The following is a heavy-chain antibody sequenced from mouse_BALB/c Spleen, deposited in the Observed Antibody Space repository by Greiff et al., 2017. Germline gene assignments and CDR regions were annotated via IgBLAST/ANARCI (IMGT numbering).Heavy chain of an antibody. CDR1: GDSITSGY. V-gene: IGHV3-8*02. J-gene: IGHJ3*01. D-gene: IGHD2-14*01. CDR2: ISYSGST. Sequence: EVKLLESGPSLVKPSQTLSLTCSVTGDSITSGYWNWIRKFPGNKLEYMGYISYSGSTYYTPSLKSRISITRDTSKNQYYLQLNSVTTEDTATYYCARWGVRGSFAYWGQGTLVTVSA. CDR3: ARWGVRGSFAY.